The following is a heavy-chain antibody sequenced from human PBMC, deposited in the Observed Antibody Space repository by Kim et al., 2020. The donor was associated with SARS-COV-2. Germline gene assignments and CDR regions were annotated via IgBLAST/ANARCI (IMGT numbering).Heavy chain of an antibody. CDR2: IKQDGSEK. V-gene: IGHV3-7*04. D-gene: IGHD2-8*01. Sequence: GGSLRLSCAASGFTFSNYWMSWVRQAPGKGLEWVANIKQDGSEKYYVDSVKGRFTISRDNAKNSLYLQMNSLRAEDSAVYYCARGRMAYWGQGTLVTVSS. CDR1: GFTFSNYW. CDR3: ARGRMAY. J-gene: IGHJ4*02.